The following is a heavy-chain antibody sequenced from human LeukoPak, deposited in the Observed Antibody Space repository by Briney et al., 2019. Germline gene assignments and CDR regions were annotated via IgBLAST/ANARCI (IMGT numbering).Heavy chain of an antibody. CDR1: GFTFDDYA. J-gene: IGHJ3*02. D-gene: IGHD3-10*01. V-gene: IGHV3-9*03. CDR3: AKDFRALPWGAFDI. CDR2: ISWNSGSI. Sequence: GGSLRLSCAASGFTFDDYAMHWVRQAPGKGLEWVSGISWNSGSIGYADPVKGRFTISRDNAKNSLYLQMNSLRAEDMALYYCAKDFRALPWGAFDIWGQGTMVTVSS.